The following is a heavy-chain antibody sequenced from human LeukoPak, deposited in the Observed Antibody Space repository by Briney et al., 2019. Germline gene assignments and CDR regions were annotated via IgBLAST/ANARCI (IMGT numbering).Heavy chain of an antibody. V-gene: IGHV3-53*04. J-gene: IGHJ4*02. Sequence: GWSLRLSCAASGFTVTSNYISWVRQAPGKGLGWVSVIYSGGKTFYADSVKGRFTISRHNSNNTLYLQMNSLRAEDTAVYYCATLGSIVWGRKGTASSLWGQGTLVTVSS. CDR1: GFTVTSNY. CDR2: IYSGGKT. D-gene: IGHD2-21*02. CDR3: ATLGSIVWGRKGTASSL.